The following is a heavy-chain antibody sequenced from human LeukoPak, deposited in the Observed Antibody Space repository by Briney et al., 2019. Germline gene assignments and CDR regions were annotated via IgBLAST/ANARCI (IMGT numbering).Heavy chain of an antibody. D-gene: IGHD3-22*01. CDR1: GYSTSSGYY. Sequence: KPSETLSLTCAVSGYSTSSGYYWGWIRQPPGKGLEWIGSIYHSGSTYYNPSLKSRVTISVDTSKNQFSLKLSSVTAADTAVYYCAREVVVIQYYFDYWGQGTLVTVSS. J-gene: IGHJ4*02. CDR2: IYHSGST. CDR3: AREVVVIQYYFDY. V-gene: IGHV4-38-2*02.